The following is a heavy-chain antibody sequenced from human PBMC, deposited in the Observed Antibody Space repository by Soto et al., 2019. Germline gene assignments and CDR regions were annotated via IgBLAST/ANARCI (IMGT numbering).Heavy chain of an antibody. Sequence: GGSLRLSCAASGFTFSSYAMHWVRQAPGKGLEWVAVISYDGSNKYYADSVKGRFTISRDNAKNLVYLQMNSLRAEDTAVYFCARAWRIEKFGVISMSKGMDVWGQGTTVTVSS. V-gene: IGHV3-30-3*01. J-gene: IGHJ6*02. CDR1: GFTFSSYA. CDR3: ARAWRIEKFGVISMSKGMDV. CDR2: ISYDGSNK. D-gene: IGHD3-3*01.